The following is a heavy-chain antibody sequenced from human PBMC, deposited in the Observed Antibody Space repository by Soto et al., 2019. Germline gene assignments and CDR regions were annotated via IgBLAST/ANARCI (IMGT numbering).Heavy chain of an antibody. D-gene: IGHD4-17*01. Sequence: QVQLVQSGAEVKKPGSSVKVSCKASGGTFSSYAISWVRQAPGQGLEWMGGIIPIFGTANYAQKFQGRVTITADKSTITAYMELSSLRSEDTAVYYCARETTVTHYYYYGMDAWGQGTTVTVSS. J-gene: IGHJ6*02. CDR1: GGTFSSYA. V-gene: IGHV1-69*06. CDR3: ARETTVTHYYYYGMDA. CDR2: IIPIFGTA.